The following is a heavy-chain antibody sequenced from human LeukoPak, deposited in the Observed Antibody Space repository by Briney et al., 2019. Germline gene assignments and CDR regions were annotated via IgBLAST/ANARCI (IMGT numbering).Heavy chain of an antibody. CDR3: ARDAAIFDSSGYYFLW. CDR2: ITPMFGTA. D-gene: IGHD3-22*01. J-gene: IGHJ4*02. V-gene: IGHV1-69*01. CDR1: GGTFSRSG. Sequence: SVKVSCKASGGTFSRSGISWVRQAPGQGLEWMGGITPMFGTANYAQKFQGRVTVTADESTSTAYLELTSLRSEDTAIYYCARDAAIFDSSGYYFLWWGQGALVTVSS.